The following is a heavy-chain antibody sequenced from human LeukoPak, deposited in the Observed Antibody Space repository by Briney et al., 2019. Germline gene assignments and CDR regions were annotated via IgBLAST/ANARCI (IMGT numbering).Heavy chain of an antibody. V-gene: IGHV1-69*13. Sequence: SVKVSCKASGGTFSSYAISWVRQAPGQGLEWMGGIIPIFGTANYAQKFQGRVTITADESTSTAYMELSSLRSEDTAVYYCARDSPGLYCSGGSCYPLEYFQHWGQGTLVTVSS. CDR3: ARDSPGLYCSGGSCYPLEYFQH. CDR1: GGTFSSYA. D-gene: IGHD2-15*01. J-gene: IGHJ1*01. CDR2: IIPIFGTA.